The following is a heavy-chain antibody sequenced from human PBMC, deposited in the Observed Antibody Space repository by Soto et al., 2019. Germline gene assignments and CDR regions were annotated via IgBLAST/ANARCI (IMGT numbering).Heavy chain of an antibody. D-gene: IGHD3-22*01. Sequence: GGSLRLSCAASGFTFGSYSMNWVRQAPGKGLEWVASISSISSYIYYADSVKGRFTISRDNAKNSLYLQMNSLRAEDTAVYYCARDFIPITMIVVAHDAFDIWGQGTMVTVSS. J-gene: IGHJ3*02. CDR1: GFTFGSYS. CDR2: ISSISSYI. CDR3: ARDFIPITMIVVAHDAFDI. V-gene: IGHV3-21*01.